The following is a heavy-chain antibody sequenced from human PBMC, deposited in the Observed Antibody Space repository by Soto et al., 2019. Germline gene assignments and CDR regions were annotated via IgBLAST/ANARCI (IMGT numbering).Heavy chain of an antibody. CDR3: AKEIEAAAISLESYYYGLDV. V-gene: IGHV3-30*18. Sequence: GGSLRLSCTGSGFTFSYYGMHWVRQAPGQGLEWVALISYDGSSEYYADSVKDRFTISRDNSKNTLYLEMNRVKPEDTAVYYCAKEIEAAAISLESYYYGLDVWGQGTTVTVSS. D-gene: IGHD2-2*02. CDR1: GFTFSYYG. J-gene: IGHJ6*02. CDR2: ISYDGSSE.